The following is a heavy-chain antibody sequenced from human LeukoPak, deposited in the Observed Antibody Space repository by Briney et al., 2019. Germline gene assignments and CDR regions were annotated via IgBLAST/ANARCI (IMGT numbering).Heavy chain of an antibody. V-gene: IGHV3-74*01. CDR1: GFTFSSYW. J-gene: IGHJ6*02. D-gene: IGHD3-3*01. CDR2: INSDGSST. CDR3: ARDVVRTYYDFWSGYQSTIKHYYYGMDV. Sequence: GGSLRLSCAASGFTFSSYWMHWVRQAPGKGLVWVSRINSDGSSTSYADSVKGRFTISRDNAKNTLYLQMNSLRAEDTAVYYCARDVVRTYYDFWSGYQSTIKHYYYGMDVWGQGTTVTVSS.